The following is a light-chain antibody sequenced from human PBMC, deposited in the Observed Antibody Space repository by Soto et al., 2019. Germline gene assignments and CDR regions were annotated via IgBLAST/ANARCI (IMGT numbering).Light chain of an antibody. Sequence: IPMTQSPSSLSASVGDRVTITCRASQSINTYLNWYQQKPGQAPKLLIYAASNLQSGVPSRFSGGGFGTDFTLTISRLQPEDFATYYCQQSYSTPHTFGQGTKLEIK. CDR1: QSINTY. V-gene: IGKV1-39*01. J-gene: IGKJ2*01. CDR2: AAS. CDR3: QQSYSTPHT.